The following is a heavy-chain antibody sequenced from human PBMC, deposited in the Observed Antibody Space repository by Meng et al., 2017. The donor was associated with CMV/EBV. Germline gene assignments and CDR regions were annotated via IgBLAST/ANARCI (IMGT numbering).Heavy chain of an antibody. J-gene: IGHJ4*02. D-gene: IGHD2-15*01. Sequence: ESLKISCTVSGGSISSSSYYWGWIRQPPGKGLEWIGEINHSGSTNYNPSLKSRVTISVDTSKNQFSLKLSSVTAADTAVYYCARGRLGYCSGGSCYTGRFFYFDYWGQGTLVTVSS. V-gene: IGHV4-39*07. CDR1: GGSISSSSYY. CDR2: INHSGST. CDR3: ARGRLGYCSGGSCYTGRFFYFDY.